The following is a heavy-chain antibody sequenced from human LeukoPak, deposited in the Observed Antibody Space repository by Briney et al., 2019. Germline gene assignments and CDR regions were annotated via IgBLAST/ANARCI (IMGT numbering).Heavy chain of an antibody. Sequence: GGSLRLSCAASGFTFSSYEMNWVRQAPGKGLEWVSYISSSGSTIYYADSVKGRFTISRDNAKNSLYLQMNSLRAEDTAVYYCARERESTTYYYDSSGHFDYWGQGTLVTVSS. CDR3: ARERESTTYYYDSSGHFDY. D-gene: IGHD3-22*01. CDR2: ISSSGSTI. V-gene: IGHV3-48*03. CDR1: GFTFSSYE. J-gene: IGHJ4*02.